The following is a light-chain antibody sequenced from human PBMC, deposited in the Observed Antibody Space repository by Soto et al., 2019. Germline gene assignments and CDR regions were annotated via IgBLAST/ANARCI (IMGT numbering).Light chain of an antibody. CDR2: GAS. CDR3: QQYNNWPPVYT. CDR1: QSISNN. Sequence: EIVMTQSPATLSVSPGEGATLSCRASQSISNNLAWYQHKPSQAPRLLIYGASTRATDIPARFSGSGSGTEFTLTISSLQSEDFAVYYCQQYNNWPPVYTFGQGTKLEI. V-gene: IGKV3-15*01. J-gene: IGKJ2*01.